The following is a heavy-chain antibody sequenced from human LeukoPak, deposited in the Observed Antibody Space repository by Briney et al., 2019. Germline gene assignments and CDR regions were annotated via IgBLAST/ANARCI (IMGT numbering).Heavy chain of an antibody. CDR2: INHSGST. V-gene: IGHV4-34*01. CDR3: ARGGIAAAGTS. J-gene: IGHJ4*02. CDR1: GGSFSGYY. D-gene: IGHD6-13*01. Sequence: SETLSPTCAVYGGSFSGYYWSWIRQPPGKGLEWIGEINHSGSTNYNPSLKSRVTISVDTSKNQFSLKLSSVTAADTAVYYCARGGIAAAGTSWGQGTLVTVSS.